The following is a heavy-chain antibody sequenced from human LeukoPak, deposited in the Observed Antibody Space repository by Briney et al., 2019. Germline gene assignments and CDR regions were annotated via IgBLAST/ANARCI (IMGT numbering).Heavy chain of an antibody. J-gene: IGHJ5*02. V-gene: IGHV4-34*01. CDR1: GGSFSGYY. Sequence: PSETLSLTCAVYGGSFSGYYWSWIRQPPGKGLEWIGEINHSGSTNYNPSLKSRVTISVDTSRNQFSLKLSSVTAADTAVYYCARHWMGITGTSGSYNWFDPWGQGTLVTVSS. CDR3: ARHWMGITGTSGSYNWFDP. CDR2: INHSGST. D-gene: IGHD1-20*01.